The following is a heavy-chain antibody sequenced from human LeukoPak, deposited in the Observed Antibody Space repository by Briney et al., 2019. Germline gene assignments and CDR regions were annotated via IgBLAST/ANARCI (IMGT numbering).Heavy chain of an antibody. Sequence: SQTLSLTCAISGDSVSSNSAAWNWIRQSPSRGLEWLGRTYYRSKWYNDYAVSVKSRITLNPDTSKNQFSLQLNSVTPEDTAVYYCARGQFIAAAGIWYYFDYWGEGTLVTVSS. D-gene: IGHD6-13*01. V-gene: IGHV6-1*01. CDR1: GDSVSSNSAA. CDR3: ARGQFIAAAGIWYYFDY. J-gene: IGHJ4*02. CDR2: TYYRSKWYN.